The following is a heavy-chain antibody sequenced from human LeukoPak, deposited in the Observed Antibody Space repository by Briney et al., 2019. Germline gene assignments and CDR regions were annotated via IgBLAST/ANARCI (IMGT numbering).Heavy chain of an antibody. CDR1: GYTFTSYG. Sequence: ASVRVSCKASGYTFTSYGISWVRQAPGQGLEWMGWISAYNGNTNYAQKLQGRVTMTTDTSTSTAYMELRSLRSDDTAVYYCARVPNIAAAGTEYFQHWGQGTLVTVSS. V-gene: IGHV1-18*01. J-gene: IGHJ1*01. CDR2: ISAYNGNT. CDR3: ARVPNIAAAGTEYFQH. D-gene: IGHD6-13*01.